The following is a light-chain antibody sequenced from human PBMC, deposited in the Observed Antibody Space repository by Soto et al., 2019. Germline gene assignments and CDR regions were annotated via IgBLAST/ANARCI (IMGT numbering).Light chain of an antibody. Sequence: DIHMTQSPSSLSASVGDRVTITCRAGQNIGRSLNWYQQKPGKAPKRLIYAASGLQIGVPPRFSGCGSGTDFPLTISSLQHEDFATYYCQQNFNTWTFGQGTKVEMK. V-gene: IGKV1-39*01. CDR2: AAS. CDR3: QQNFNTWT. CDR1: QNIGRS. J-gene: IGKJ1*01.